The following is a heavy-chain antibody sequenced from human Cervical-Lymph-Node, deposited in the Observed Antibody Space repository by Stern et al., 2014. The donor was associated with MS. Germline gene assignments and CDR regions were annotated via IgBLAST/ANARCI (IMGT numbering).Heavy chain of an antibody. D-gene: IGHD2-15*01. CDR3: VHSACASDNCYLGGILFDF. Sequence: QVTLKESGPTLVKPTQTLTLTCTFSGFSLTTSGLGVAWVRQPPGKALEWLALLYSGDDLRSSPSLKHRLTLTKVTSRNQVVLTMTNLDPVDTGTYYCVHSACASDNCYLGGILFDFWGQGTHVTVSS. CDR2: LYSGDDL. CDR1: GFSLTTSGLG. V-gene: IGHV2-5*02. J-gene: IGHJ4*01.